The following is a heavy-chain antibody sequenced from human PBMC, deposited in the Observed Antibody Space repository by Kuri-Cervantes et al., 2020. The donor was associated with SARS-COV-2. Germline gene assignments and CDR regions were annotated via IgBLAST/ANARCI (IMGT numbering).Heavy chain of an antibody. J-gene: IGHJ6*03. Sequence: ASAKVFCKASGYTFTSYDINWVRQATGQGLEWRGWMNPNSGNTGYAQKFQGRVTMTRNTSISTAYMELNSLRSEDTAVYYWARGGHGELWCGYESYYYYYMDVWGKGTTVTVSS. CDR3: ARGGHGELWCGYESYYYYYMDV. V-gene: IGHV1-8*01. D-gene: IGHD3-3*01. CDR2: MNPNSGNT. CDR1: GYTFTSYD.